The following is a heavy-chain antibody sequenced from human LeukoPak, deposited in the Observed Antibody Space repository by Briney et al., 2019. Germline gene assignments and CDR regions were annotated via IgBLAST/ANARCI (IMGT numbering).Heavy chain of an antibody. V-gene: IGHV1-69*01. CDR1: GGTFSSYA. CDR3: ARDPCGGDCYHAFDI. Sequence: SVKVSCKASGGTFSSYAISWVRQAPGQGLEWMGGIIPIFGTANYAQKFQGRVTITADESTSTAYMELSSLRSEDTAVYYSARDPCGGDCYHAFDIWGQGTMVTVSS. CDR2: IIPIFGTA. J-gene: IGHJ3*02. D-gene: IGHD2-21*02.